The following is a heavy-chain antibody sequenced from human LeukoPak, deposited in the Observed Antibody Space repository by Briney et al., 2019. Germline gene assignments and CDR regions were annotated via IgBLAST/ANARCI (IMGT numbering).Heavy chain of an antibody. V-gene: IGHV4-38-2*02. D-gene: IGHD3-3*01. CDR2: IYHSGIT. J-gene: IGHJ6*03. CDR3: VRDGNSGYYDFYYMDV. CDR1: GYSISSGYY. Sequence: SSETLSLTCIVSGYSISSGYYWGWIRQPPGKGLEWIGSIYHSGITYYNPSLESRVTISVDTSKNQFSLKLNSVTASDTAVYYCVRDGNSGYYDFYYMDVWGKGTTVTISS.